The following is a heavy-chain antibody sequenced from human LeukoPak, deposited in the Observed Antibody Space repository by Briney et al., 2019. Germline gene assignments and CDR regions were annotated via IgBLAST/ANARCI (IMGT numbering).Heavy chain of an antibody. CDR3: ARGGNIVRDMDV. V-gene: IGHV4-34*01. CDR1: GGSFSGYY. J-gene: IGHJ6*03. Sequence: SETLSLTCAVYGGSFSGYYWSWIRQHPGKGLEWIGEINHSGSINYNPSLKSRVTISVDTSKNQFSLKLSSVTAADTAVYYCARGGNIVRDMDVWGKGTTVTVSS. CDR2: INHSGSI. D-gene: IGHD2/OR15-2a*01.